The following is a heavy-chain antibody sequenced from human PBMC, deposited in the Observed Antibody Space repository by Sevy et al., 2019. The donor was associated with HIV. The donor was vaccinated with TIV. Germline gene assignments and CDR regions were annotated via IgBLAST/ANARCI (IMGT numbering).Heavy chain of an antibody. V-gene: IGHV3-7*01. CDR3: TSDYS. CDR1: GFTFRTHW. Sequence: GGSLRLSCAASGFTFRTHWMTWVRQAPGKGLGWVANINQDGSEKSYVDSVKGRFTISRDDAKNLLYLQMNSLRVEDTAMYYCTSDYSWGQGTLVTVSS. J-gene: IGHJ4*02. CDR2: INQDGSEK.